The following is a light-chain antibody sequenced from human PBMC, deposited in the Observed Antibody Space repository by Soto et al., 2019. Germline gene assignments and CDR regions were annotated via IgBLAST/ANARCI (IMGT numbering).Light chain of an antibody. V-gene: IGLV2-8*01. J-gene: IGLJ1*01. CDR1: SSDVGGYNY. CDR3: TSHAGINNYV. Sequence: QSALTQPPSASGSPGQSVTISCTGTSSDVGGYNYVSWYQQHPGKAPKLLISDVSKRPSGVPDRFSGSKSGNTASLTVSGLQAEDEADYYCTSHAGINNYVFGTGTKVTVL. CDR2: DVS.